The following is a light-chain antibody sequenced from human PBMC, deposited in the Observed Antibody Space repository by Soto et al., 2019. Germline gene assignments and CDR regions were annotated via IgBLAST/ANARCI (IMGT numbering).Light chain of an antibody. J-gene: IGKJ4*01. Sequence: IVLKQHPATPSLSPGGRATLSCRARQCFSSYLGWYQQKPGDVPTLRIYDASNKATGTLARFSGSGTGTDFALNNSGIEAEDGECYSCQQRFDWCGPFAGGT. CDR1: QCFSSY. CDR3: QQRFDWCGP. CDR2: DAS. V-gene: IGKV3-11*01.